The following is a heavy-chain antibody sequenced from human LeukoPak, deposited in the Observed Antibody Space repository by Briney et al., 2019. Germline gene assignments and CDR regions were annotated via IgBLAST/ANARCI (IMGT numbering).Heavy chain of an antibody. CDR2: INPNSGGT. J-gene: IGHJ4*02. D-gene: IGHD4-17*01. CDR3: ARYTYGDYPYYFDY. V-gene: IGHV1-2*02. CDR1: GYTFTGYY. Sequence: ASVKVSCKASGYTFTGYYMHWVRQAPGQGLEWMGWINPNSGGTNYAQKFQGRVTMTRDTSISTAYMELSRLRSDDTAVYYCARYTYGDYPYYFDYWGQGTLVTVSS.